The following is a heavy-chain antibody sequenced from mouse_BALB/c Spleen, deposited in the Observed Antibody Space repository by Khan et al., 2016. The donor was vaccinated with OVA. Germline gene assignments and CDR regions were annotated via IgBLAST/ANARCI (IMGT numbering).Heavy chain of an antibody. CDR2: IWSAGST. CDR3: ARRGYDYGRGALFAY. D-gene: IGHD2-4*01. Sequence: QVQLKQSGPGLVQPSQSLSITCTVSGFSLNNYSVHWVRQSPGKGLEWLGVIWSAGSTDYNAAFISRLTISKDNSRSQVSFKMNSRQPNDTAIYYCARRGYDYGRGALFAYWGQGTLVTVSA. J-gene: IGHJ3*01. V-gene: IGHV2-2*02. CDR1: GFSLNNYS.